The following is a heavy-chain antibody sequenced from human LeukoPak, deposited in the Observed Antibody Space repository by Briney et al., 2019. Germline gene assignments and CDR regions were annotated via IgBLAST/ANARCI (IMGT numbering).Heavy chain of an antibody. V-gene: IGHV4-34*01. D-gene: IGHD3-22*01. CDR2: IHHSGST. Sequence: NPSETLSLTCAVYGGSFSGYYWSWIRLPPGKGLEWIGEIHHSGSTNYNPSLKSRVTISVDTSKNQFSLKLSSVTAADTAVYYCAREGDSSVYYDYWGQGTLVTVSS. J-gene: IGHJ4*02. CDR1: GGSFSGYY. CDR3: AREGDSSVYYDY.